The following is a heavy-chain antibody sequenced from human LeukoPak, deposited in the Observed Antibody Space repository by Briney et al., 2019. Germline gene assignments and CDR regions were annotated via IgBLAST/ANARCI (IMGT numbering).Heavy chain of an antibody. Sequence: ASVKVSCKVSGFTLSELSMHWVRQAPGKGLEWVGGFDPKDGEAVYAEKFRGRVILTVDRPSNTAYMDLSSLGADDTAVYYATGVFCATTTCPGCGNYYYFMDVWGEGTTVTV. CDR1: GFTLSELS. D-gene: IGHD2-2*01. J-gene: IGHJ6*03. CDR3: TGVFCATTTCPGCGNYYYFMDV. CDR2: FDPKDGEA. V-gene: IGHV1-24*01.